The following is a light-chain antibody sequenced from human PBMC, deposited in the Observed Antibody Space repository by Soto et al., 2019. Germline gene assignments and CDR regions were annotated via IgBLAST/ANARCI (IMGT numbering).Light chain of an antibody. J-gene: IGKJ1*01. V-gene: IGKV1-33*01. Sequence: DIQMTQSPSSLSASVGDRVTITCQASQDISKSLNWYQQIPGKAPKLLIYGASNLEVGVPSRFRGGGSGTYFVFTITSLQPEDIATYYCQQYDSLPPWTFGQGTKVQIK. CDR1: QDISKS. CDR3: QQYDSLPPWT. CDR2: GAS.